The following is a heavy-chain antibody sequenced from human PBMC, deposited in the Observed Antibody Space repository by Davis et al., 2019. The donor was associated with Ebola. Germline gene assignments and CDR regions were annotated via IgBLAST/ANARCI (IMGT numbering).Heavy chain of an antibody. Sequence: SETLSLTCTVSGGSISSGGYSWSWVRQHPGKGLEWIGHIYNSRSTYYNPSLKSRLTISADTSANQFSLNLNSVTAADTATYYCARAIVPTYYSSSGSFGPYYFDCWGQGTLVTVSS. CDR2: IYNSRST. CDR1: GGSISSGGYS. V-gene: IGHV4-31*03. CDR3: ARAIVPTYYSSSGSFGPYYFDC. D-gene: IGHD3-10*01. J-gene: IGHJ4*02.